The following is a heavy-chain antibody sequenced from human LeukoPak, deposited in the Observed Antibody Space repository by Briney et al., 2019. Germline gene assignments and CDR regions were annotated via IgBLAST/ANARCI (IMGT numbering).Heavy chain of an antibody. CDR3: ARGRVLLWFGELYKVDY. CDR2: IKQDGSEK. V-gene: IGHV3-7*01. J-gene: IGHJ4*02. Sequence: GGSLRLSCAASGFTFSSYWMTWVRQAPGKGLEWVANIKQDGSEKYYVDSVKGRFTISRDNAKNSLSLHMNSLRAEDTAVYYCARGRVLLWFGELYKVDYWGQGTLVTVSS. CDR1: GFTFSSYW. D-gene: IGHD3-10*01.